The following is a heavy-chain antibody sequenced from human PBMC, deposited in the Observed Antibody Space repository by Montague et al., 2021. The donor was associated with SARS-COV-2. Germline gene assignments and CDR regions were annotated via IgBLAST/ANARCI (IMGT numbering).Heavy chain of an antibody. D-gene: IGHD6-19*01. V-gene: IGHV6-1*01. Sequence: CAISGDSVSSNSVTWGWLRQSPSRVLEWLGRTYYRSKWYSDYAPSVRGRLTVNPDASKNEFSLDLNYVTPEDTAVYYCVRYSGWFYFDFWGQGTLVTVSS. CDR3: VRYSGWFYFDF. CDR2: TYYRSKWYS. J-gene: IGHJ4*02. CDR1: GDSVSSNSVT.